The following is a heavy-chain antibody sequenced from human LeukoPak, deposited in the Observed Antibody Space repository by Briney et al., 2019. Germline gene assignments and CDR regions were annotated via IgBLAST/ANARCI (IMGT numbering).Heavy chain of an antibody. Sequence: GGSLRLSCAASGFTFSSYEMNWVRQAPGKGLVWVSRIYSEGNTTNYADSVKGRFTISRDNAKDTLYLQMNSLRAEDTAVYYCARDQGSTSRGIDYWGQGTLVTVSS. V-gene: IGHV3-74*01. D-gene: IGHD2-2*01. J-gene: IGHJ4*02. CDR2: IYSEGNTT. CDR3: ARDQGSTSRGIDY. CDR1: GFTFSSYE.